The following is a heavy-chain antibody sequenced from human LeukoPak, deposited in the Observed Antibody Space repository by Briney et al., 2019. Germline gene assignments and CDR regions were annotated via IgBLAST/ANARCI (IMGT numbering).Heavy chain of an antibody. CDR3: ATGYCSGGSCYFDY. CDR2: INHSGGT. CDR1: GGSFSGYH. J-gene: IGHJ4*02. V-gene: IGHV4-34*01. D-gene: IGHD2-15*01. Sequence: SETLSLTCAVYGGSFSGYHWTWIRQPPGKGLEWIGEINHSGGTNYNPSLKSRVTISVDTSKNQFSLKLSSVTAADTAVYYCATGYCSGGSCYFDYWGQGTLVTVSS.